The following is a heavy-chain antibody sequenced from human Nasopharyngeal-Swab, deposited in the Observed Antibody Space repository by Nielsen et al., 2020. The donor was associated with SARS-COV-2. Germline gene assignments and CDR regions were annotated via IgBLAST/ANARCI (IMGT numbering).Heavy chain of an antibody. D-gene: IGHD3-10*01. Sequence: GESLKISCAASGFTFSDYYMSWIRQAPGKGLEWVSYISSSGNTIYYADSVKGRFTISRDNAKNSLYLQMNSLRAEDTAVYYCAGDPPLWFGELLLGLYYFDYWGQGTLVTVSS. J-gene: IGHJ4*02. CDR3: AGDPPLWFGELLLGLYYFDY. V-gene: IGHV3-11*01. CDR1: GFTFSDYY. CDR2: ISSSGNTI.